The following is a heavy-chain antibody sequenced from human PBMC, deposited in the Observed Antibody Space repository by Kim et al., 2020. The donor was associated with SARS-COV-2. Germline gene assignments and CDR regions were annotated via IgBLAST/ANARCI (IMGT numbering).Heavy chain of an antibody. Sequence: SETLSLTCAVSGGSISSSNWWSRVRQPPGMGLEWIGEIYHSGSTNYTPSIKSRVTISVDKPKNQFSLKMSFVTAADTAVYYCASHDPLPYSSSDYWHF. CDR3: ASHDPLPYSSSDYWHF. V-gene: IGHV4-4*02. CDR2: IYHSGST. J-gene: IGHJ2*01. D-gene: IGHD6-6*01. CDR1: GGSISSSNW.